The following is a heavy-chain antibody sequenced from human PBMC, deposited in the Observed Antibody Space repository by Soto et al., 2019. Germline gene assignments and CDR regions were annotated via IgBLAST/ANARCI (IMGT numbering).Heavy chain of an antibody. CDR2: IDGSSATT. J-gene: IGHJ6*02. CDR3: ARDRRPSIYSGLAV. V-gene: IGHV3-23*01. CDR1: GFTFSDYA. Sequence: GGSLRLSCAASGFTFSDYAMSWVSQAPGKGLEWVSAIDGSSATTNYADSVKGRFTISRDNSKNTLFLHMSGLRAEDTAVYYCARDRRPSIYSGLAVWGQGTTVTVSS. D-gene: IGHD2-2*01.